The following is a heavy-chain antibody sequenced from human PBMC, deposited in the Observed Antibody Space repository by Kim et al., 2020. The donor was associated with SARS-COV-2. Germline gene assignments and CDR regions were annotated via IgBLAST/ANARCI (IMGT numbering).Heavy chain of an antibody. D-gene: IGHD3-22*01. CDR3: VRDFRRDSTGYSFDY. CDR1: GFTFSTYG. J-gene: IGHJ4*02. CDR2: ISHDGGSK. Sequence: GGSLRLSCAASGFTFSTYGMHWVRQAPGKGLAWVAVISHDGGSKGHADSVKGRFTISRDNSKNTLFLQMNTMRAEDTAVYYCVRDFRRDSTGYSFDYWGQGTVVTVTS. V-gene: IGHV3-33*05.